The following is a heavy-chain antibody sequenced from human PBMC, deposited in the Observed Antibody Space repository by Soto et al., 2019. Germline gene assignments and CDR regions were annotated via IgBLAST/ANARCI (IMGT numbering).Heavy chain of an antibody. CDR1: GFTFSSYA. Sequence: GGSLRLSCAASGFTFSSYAMHWVRQAPGKGLEYVSAISSNGGSTYYANSVKGRFTISRDNSKNTLYLQMGSLRAEDMAVYYCARSASSWPPIVNWFDPWGQGTLVTVSS. CDR2: ISSNGGST. J-gene: IGHJ5*02. CDR3: ARSASSWPPIVNWFDP. D-gene: IGHD6-13*01. V-gene: IGHV3-64*01.